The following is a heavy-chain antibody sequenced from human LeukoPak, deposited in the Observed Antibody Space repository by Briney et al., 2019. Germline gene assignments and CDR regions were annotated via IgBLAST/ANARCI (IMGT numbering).Heavy chain of an antibody. CDR3: ARGITGTLYYYYYGVDV. CDR1: GYTFTSYG. Sequence: GASMKVSCKASGYTFTSYGISWVRQAPGQGLEWMGWISAYNGNTNYAQKLQGRVTMTADTSTSTAYMELRSLRSDDTAVYYCARGITGTLYYYYYGVDVWGQGTTVTVSS. J-gene: IGHJ6*02. V-gene: IGHV1-18*01. D-gene: IGHD1-20*01. CDR2: ISAYNGNT.